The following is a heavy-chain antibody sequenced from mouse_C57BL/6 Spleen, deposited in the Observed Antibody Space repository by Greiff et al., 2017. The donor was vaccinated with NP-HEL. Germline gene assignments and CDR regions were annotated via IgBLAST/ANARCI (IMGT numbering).Heavy chain of an antibody. Sequence: VQLQESDAELVKPGASVKISCKVSGYTFTDHTIHWMKQRPEQGLEWIGYIYPRDGSTKYNEKFKGKATLTADKSSSTAYMQLNSLTSEDSAVYFCAYYYGSSYHAMDYWGQGTSVTVSS. CDR2: IYPRDGST. J-gene: IGHJ4*01. D-gene: IGHD1-1*01. V-gene: IGHV1-78*01. CDR3: AYYYGSSYHAMDY. CDR1: GYTFTDHT.